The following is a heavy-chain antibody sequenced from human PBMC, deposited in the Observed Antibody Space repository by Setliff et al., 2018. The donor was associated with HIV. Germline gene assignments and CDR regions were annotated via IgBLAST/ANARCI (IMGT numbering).Heavy chain of an antibody. V-gene: IGHV1-2*06. CDR1: GYTFTDYF. J-gene: IGHJ4*02. CDR3: ARVSEFFASGSYYNPYFDL. CDR2: INPNTGDT. D-gene: IGHD3-10*01. Sequence: ASVKVSCKASGYTFTDYFIHWVRQAPGQGLEWMGRINPNTGDTNFAQMFQDRVTMTRDTSIATAYMELKRLKSDDTAVYYCARVSEFFASGSYYNPYFDLWGQGTLVTVSS.